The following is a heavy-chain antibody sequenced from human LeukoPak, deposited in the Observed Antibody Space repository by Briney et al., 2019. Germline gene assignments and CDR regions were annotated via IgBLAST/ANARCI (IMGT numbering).Heavy chain of an antibody. V-gene: IGHV1-2*02. D-gene: IGHD3-9*01. Sequence: ASVKVSCKASGYTFTGYYMRWVRQAPGQGLEWMGWINPNSGGTNYAQKFQGRVTMTRDTSISTAYMELSRLRSDDTAVYYCARGGGLRYFDWLSPFDYWGQGTLVTVSS. CDR2: INPNSGGT. CDR1: GYTFTGYY. J-gene: IGHJ4*02. CDR3: ARGGGLRYFDWLSPFDY.